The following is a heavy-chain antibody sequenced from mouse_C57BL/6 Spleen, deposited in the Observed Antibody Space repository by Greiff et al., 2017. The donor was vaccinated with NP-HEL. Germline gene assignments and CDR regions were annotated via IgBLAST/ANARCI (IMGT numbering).Heavy chain of an antibody. D-gene: IGHD2-1*01. CDR3: ARGDGNYEGDYAMDY. J-gene: IGHJ4*01. CDR2: IYPSDSET. Sequence: VQLQQPGAELVRPGSSVKLSCKASGYTFTSYWMDWVKQRPGQGLEWIGNIYPSDSETHYNQKFKDKATLTVDKSSSTAYMQLSSLTSEDSAVYYCARGDGNYEGDYAMDYWGQGTSVTVSS. V-gene: IGHV1-61*01. CDR1: GYTFTSYW.